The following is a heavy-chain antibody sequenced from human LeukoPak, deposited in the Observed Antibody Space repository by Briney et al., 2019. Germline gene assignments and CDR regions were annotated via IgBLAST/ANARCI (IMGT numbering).Heavy chain of an antibody. J-gene: IGHJ5*02. CDR1: VYGFSDVY. Sequence: ASVKVSCKASVYGFSDVYFNWVRQAPGQGGEWMGWINPHSGATNYAQRFQGRVSMDASIDTAYMELSRLTSDDTAVYYCATSSSVTHTRDPWGQGTLVTVSS. D-gene: IGHD5/OR15-5a*01. CDR2: INPHSGAT. V-gene: IGHV1-2*02. CDR3: ATSSSVTHTRDP.